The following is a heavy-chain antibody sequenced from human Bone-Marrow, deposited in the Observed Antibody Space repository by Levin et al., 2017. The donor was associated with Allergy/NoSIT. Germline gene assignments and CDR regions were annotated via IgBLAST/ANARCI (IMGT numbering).Heavy chain of an antibody. D-gene: IGHD2-15*01. J-gene: IGHJ4*02. V-gene: IGHV1-2*02. Sequence: ASVKVSCKASGYTVTGHYLHWVRQAPGEGLEWMGWINPNGGDTHYAPRFQGRVTMTRDTSISTVYMELNSLRSDDTAVYYCARSAVNVVVVAAADYWGQGTLVTVSS. CDR3: ARSAVNVVVVAAADY. CDR2: INPNGGDT. CDR1: GYTVTGHY.